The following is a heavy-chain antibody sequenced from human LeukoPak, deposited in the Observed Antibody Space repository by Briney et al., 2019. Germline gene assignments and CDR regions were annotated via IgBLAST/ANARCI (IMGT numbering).Heavy chain of an antibody. CDR3: TFRQYYYDSSGYYGIAGIDY. CDR2: IRSKANSYAT. Sequence: GGSLRLSCAASGFTFSGSAMHWVRQASGKGLEWVGRIRSKANSYATAYAASVKGRFTISRDDSKNTAYLQMNSLKTEDTAVYYCTFRQYYYDSSGYYGIAGIDYWGQGTLVTVSS. CDR1: GFTFSGSA. V-gene: IGHV3-73*01. D-gene: IGHD3-22*01. J-gene: IGHJ4*02.